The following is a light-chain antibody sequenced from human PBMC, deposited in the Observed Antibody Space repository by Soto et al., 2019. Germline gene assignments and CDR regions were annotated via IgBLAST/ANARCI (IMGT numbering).Light chain of an antibody. CDR1: QSVSSSY. V-gene: IGKV3D-7*01. CDR2: SAS. CDR3: QQYYDWPIT. Sequence: EIVLTQSPATLSLSPGERATLSCRASQSVSSSYLAWYQQKPGQAPRLLIYSASTRATGIPARFSGSGSGADFTLTISSLQSEDFAVYYCQQYYDWPITFGQGTRLEI. J-gene: IGKJ5*01.